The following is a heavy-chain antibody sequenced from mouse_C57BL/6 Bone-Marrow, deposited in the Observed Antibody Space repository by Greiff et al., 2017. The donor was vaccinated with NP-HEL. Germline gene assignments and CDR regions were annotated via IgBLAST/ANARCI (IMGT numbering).Heavy chain of an antibody. Sequence: VQLQQPGAELVMPGASVKLSCKASGYTFTSYWMHWVKQRPGQGLEWIGEIDPSDSYTNYNQKFKGKSTLTVDNSSSTAYMQLSSLTSEDSAVYYCARMCGPWFAYWGQGTLVTVSA. V-gene: IGHV1-69*01. J-gene: IGHJ3*01. D-gene: IGHD1-1*02. CDR3: ARMCGPWFAY. CDR1: GYTFTSYW. CDR2: IDPSDSYT.